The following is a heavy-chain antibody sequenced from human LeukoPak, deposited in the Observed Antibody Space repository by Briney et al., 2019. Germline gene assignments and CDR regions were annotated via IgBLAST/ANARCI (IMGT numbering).Heavy chain of an antibody. D-gene: IGHD2-15*01. CDR3: ARARSIVVVVAAYYMDV. V-gene: IGHV3-11*04. CDR1: GFTFSDYY. J-gene: IGHJ6*03. CDR2: ISSSGSTI. Sequence: GGSLRLSCAASGFTFSDYYMSWIRQAPGKGLEGVSYISSSGSTIYYADSVKGRFTISRDNAKNSLYLQMNSLRAEDTAVYYCARARSIVVVVAAYYMDVWGKGTTVTVSS.